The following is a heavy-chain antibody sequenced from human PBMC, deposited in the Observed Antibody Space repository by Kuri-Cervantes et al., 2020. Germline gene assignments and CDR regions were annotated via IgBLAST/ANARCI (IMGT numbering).Heavy chain of an antibody. D-gene: IGHD3-10*01. V-gene: IGHV4-34*01. CDR3: ARGRGYYYGSGSYCIFDY. Sequence: ESLKISCAASGFTVSSNYMSWVRQPPGKGLEWIGEINHSGSTNYNPSLKSRVTISVDTSKNQFSLKLSSVTAADTAVYYCARGRGYYYGSGSYCIFDYWGQGTLVTVSS. CDR2: INHSGST. CDR1: GFTVSSNY. J-gene: IGHJ4*02.